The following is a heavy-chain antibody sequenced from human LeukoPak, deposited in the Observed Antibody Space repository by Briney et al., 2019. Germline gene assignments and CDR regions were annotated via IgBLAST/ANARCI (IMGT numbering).Heavy chain of an antibody. CDR1: GYTFTSYD. D-gene: IGHD3-10*01. J-gene: IGHJ5*02. V-gene: IGHV1-8*01. Sequence: ASVKVSCKASGYTFTSYDINWVRQATGQGLEWMGWMNPNSGNTGNAQKFQGRVIMTRNTSINTVYMGLSSLTSEDTAVYYCARGRGEFDPWGQGTLVTVPS. CDR2: MNPNSGNT. CDR3: ARGRGEFDP.